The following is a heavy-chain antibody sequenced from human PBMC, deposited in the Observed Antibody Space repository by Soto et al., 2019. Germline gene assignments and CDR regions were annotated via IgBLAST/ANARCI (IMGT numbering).Heavy chain of an antibody. CDR3: ARGVEGATHYYYGMDV. V-gene: IGHV1-69*02. Sequence: QVQLVQSGAEVKKPGSSVKVSCKASVGTFSSYTISWVRQAPGQGLEWMGRIIPILGIANYAQKFQGRVTITADQSTSTAYMELSSLRSEDTAVYYCARGVEGATHYYYGMDVWGQGTTVTVSS. CDR2: IIPILGIA. J-gene: IGHJ6*02. D-gene: IGHD1-26*01. CDR1: VGTFSSYT.